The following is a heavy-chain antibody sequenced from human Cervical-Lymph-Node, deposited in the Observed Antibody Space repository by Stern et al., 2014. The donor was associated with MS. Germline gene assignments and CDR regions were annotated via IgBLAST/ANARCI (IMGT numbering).Heavy chain of an antibody. J-gene: IGHJ2*01. CDR3: ATGGAAPRYFDV. D-gene: IGHD3-10*01. Sequence: QMQLVQYGAEVKKPGASVKVSCKASGHTFTTYSMHWVRQAPGQGLEWMGIINPSGDYMSHAQRFQGRVTMSRDTSTSTVYMELSSLRPEDTAVYYCATGGAAPRYFDVWGRGTLVTVSS. CDR1: GHTFTTYS. V-gene: IGHV1-46*01. CDR2: INPSGDYM.